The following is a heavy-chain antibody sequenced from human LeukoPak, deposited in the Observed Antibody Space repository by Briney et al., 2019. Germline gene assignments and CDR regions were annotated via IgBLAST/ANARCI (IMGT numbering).Heavy chain of an antibody. D-gene: IGHD3-10*01. CDR2: IYHSGST. V-gene: IGHV4-38-2*02. J-gene: IGHJ6*03. CDR3: ARDGGPMDV. Sequence: SETLSLTCTVSGYAISNGYYWGWIRQPPGKGLEWIGSIYHSGSTYYNPSLKSRVTISVDTSKNQFSLKLSSVTAADTAVYYCARDGGPMDVWGKGTTVTVSS. CDR1: GYAISNGYY.